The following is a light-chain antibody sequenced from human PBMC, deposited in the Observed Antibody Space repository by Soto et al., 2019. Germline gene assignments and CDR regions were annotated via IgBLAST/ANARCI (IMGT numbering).Light chain of an antibody. V-gene: IGKV3D-15*01. CDR2: GAS. CDR1: QNIHSF. CDR3: QQYSVWPLT. Sequence: EIVLTQSPATVSLSPGESATLSCRASQNIHSFLAWYQQKPGQPPRLLIFGASTRATGIPARFSGSGSEAEFALTISTLQSEDFAVYYCQQYSVWPLTFGGGTKVEIK. J-gene: IGKJ4*01.